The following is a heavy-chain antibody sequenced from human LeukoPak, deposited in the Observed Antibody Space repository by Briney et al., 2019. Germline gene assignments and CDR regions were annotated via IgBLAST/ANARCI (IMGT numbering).Heavy chain of an antibody. CDR2: ISGSDGTT. V-gene: IGHV3-23*01. D-gene: IGHD1-1*01. CDR3: AKVDNWKHAHHDF. J-gene: IGHJ4*02. Sequence: GGSLRLSCAASGFTFSSYAMSWVRQAPGKGLEWVSSISGSDGTTYYADSVKGRFTISRDNSKYTLSLQMNSLRDDDTAVYYCAKVDNWKHAHHDFWGQGTLVTVSS. CDR1: GFTFSSYA.